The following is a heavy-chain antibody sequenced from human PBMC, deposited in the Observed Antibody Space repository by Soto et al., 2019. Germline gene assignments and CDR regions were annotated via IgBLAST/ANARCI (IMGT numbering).Heavy chain of an antibody. Sequence: PSETLSLTCTVSDGSISSYYWSWIRQPPGKGLEWIGYIYYSGSTNYNPSLKSRVTISVDTSKNQFSLKLSSVTAADTAVYYCARGPITIFGVVIYYFDYWGQGTLVTVSS. CDR1: DGSISSYY. CDR3: ARGPITIFGVVIYYFDY. D-gene: IGHD3-3*01. J-gene: IGHJ4*02. CDR2: IYYSGST. V-gene: IGHV4-59*01.